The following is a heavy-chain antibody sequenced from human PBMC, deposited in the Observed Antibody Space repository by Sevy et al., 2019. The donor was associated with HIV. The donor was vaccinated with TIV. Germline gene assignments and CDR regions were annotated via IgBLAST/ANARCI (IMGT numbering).Heavy chain of an antibody. CDR1: AASISSYF. Sequence: SETLSLTCTVSAASISSYFWSWIRQPPGKELEWIGYIYYRGSTNYNPSLQSRVTISVDTSKNQFSLKLSSVTAADTAVYYCVTDVGSGEFDYYFDYWGQGTLVTVSS. D-gene: IGHD3-10*01. V-gene: IGHV4-59*13. CDR2: IYYRGST. CDR3: VTDVGSGEFDYYFDY. J-gene: IGHJ4*02.